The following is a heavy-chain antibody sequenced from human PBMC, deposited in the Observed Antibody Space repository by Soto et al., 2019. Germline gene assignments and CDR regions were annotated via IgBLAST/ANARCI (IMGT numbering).Heavy chain of an antibody. CDR2: IYYSGST. CDR1: GGSISSGDYY. CDR3: ARDGAAVTIRDHALDV. J-gene: IGHJ6*02. D-gene: IGHD4-17*01. V-gene: IGHV4-30-4*01. Sequence: QVQLQESGPGLVKPSQTLSLTCTVSGGSISSGDYYWSWIRQPPGKGLEWIGYIYYSGSTSYNPSLKSRVTISADTSKNQFSLILNSVTAADTAVYYCARDGAAVTIRDHALDVWGQGTTVTVSS.